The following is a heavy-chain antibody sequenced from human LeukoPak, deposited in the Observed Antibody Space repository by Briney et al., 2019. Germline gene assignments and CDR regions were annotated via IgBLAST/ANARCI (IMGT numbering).Heavy chain of an antibody. Sequence: ASVKVSCKASGGTFSSYAISWVRQAPGQGLEWMGGIIPIFGTANYAQKFQGRVTITADESTSTAYMELSSLRSEDTAVYYCARSDTAMGGMLWAFDYWGQGTLVTVSS. CDR1: GGTFSSYA. D-gene: IGHD5-18*01. CDR3: ARSDTAMGGMLWAFDY. V-gene: IGHV1-69*13. CDR2: IIPIFGTA. J-gene: IGHJ4*02.